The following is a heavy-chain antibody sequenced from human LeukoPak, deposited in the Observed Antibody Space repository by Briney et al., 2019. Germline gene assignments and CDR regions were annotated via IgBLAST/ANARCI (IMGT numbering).Heavy chain of an antibody. CDR3: ARAGKYCSSTNCKPHLLSPH. CDR2: ISSSGSTI. Sequence: PGGSLRLSCAASGFTFSDYYMSGIRQAPGKGLEWVSYISSSGSTIYYADSMKGRFTISRDNAKNSLYLQMNSLRAEVTAVYYCARAGKYCSSTNCKPHLLSPHGGQGTSVTVSP. D-gene: IGHD2-2*01. V-gene: IGHV3-11*01. J-gene: IGHJ1*01. CDR1: GFTFSDYY.